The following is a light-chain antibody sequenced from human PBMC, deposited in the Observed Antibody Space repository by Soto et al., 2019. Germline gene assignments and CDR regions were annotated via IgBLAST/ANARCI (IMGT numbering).Light chain of an antibody. V-gene: IGLV2-14*01. Sequence: QSALTQPASVSGSPGQSINISCNGTSSDVGGYNYVSWYQQHPGKAPKLMIYEVSNRPSGVSNRFSGSKSGNTASLTISGLQAEDEADYYCSSYTSSIPVVFGGGTKLTVL. CDR1: SSDVGGYNY. CDR2: EVS. CDR3: SSYTSSIPVV. J-gene: IGLJ2*01.